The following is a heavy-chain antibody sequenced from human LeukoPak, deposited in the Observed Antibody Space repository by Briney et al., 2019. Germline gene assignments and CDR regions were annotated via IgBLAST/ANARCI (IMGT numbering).Heavy chain of an antibody. CDR2: ISSSGSTI. V-gene: IGHV3-48*03. D-gene: IGHD6-19*01. CDR3: ARDRMSIAVPVDYSYYGMDV. Sequence: PGGSLRLSCAASGFTFSSYEMNWVRQAPGRGLEWVSYISSSGSTIYYADSVNGRFTISRDNAKNPLYLQMISLRAEDTAVYYCARDRMSIAVPVDYSYYGMDVWGQGTTVTVSS. CDR1: GFTFSSYE. J-gene: IGHJ6*02.